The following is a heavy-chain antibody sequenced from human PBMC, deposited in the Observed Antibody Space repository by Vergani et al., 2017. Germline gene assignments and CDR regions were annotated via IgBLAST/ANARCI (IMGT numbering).Heavy chain of an antibody. V-gene: IGHV4-38-2*01. Sequence: QVDLQESGPGLVKSSETLSLNCAVSGYSVGSGDYWGWIRQPPGRGLEWIGCVHRNGTTYYTSSLRSRSTISRDKAKNKFSLLLTSVTAADTAVYYCARQNPYGSAHVDFWGRGVLVTVSA. CDR2: VHRNGTT. D-gene: IGHD3-10*01. CDR3: ARQNPYGSAHVDF. J-gene: IGHJ4*03. CDR1: GYSVGSGDY.